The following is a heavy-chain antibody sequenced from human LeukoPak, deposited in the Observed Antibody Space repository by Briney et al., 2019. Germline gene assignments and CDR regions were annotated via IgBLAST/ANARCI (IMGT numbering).Heavy chain of an antibody. CDR2: ISGSGGST. J-gene: IGHJ4*02. CDR1: GFTFSSYA. V-gene: IGHV3-23*01. CDR3: AKGVGYCSGGSCQQFDY. Sequence: GGSLRLSCGASGFTFSSYAMNWVRQAPGKGLEWVSAISGSGGSTYYADSVKGRITISRDNSKNTLYLQMNSLRAEDTAVYYCAKGVGYCSGGSCQQFDYWGQGTLVTVSS. D-gene: IGHD2-15*01.